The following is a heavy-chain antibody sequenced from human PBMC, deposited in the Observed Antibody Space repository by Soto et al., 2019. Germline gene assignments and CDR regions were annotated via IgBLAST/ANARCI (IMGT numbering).Heavy chain of an antibody. CDR2: IYYSGST. Sequence: SETLSLTCTVSGSSISSYYWSWIRQPPGKGLEWIGYIYYSGSTNYNPSLKSRVTISVDTSKNQFSLKLSSVTAADTAVYYCAISSGYSGYDYYYYYGMDVWGQGTTVTVSS. CDR1: GSSISSYY. J-gene: IGHJ6*02. D-gene: IGHD5-12*01. CDR3: AISSGYSGYDYYYYYGMDV. V-gene: IGHV4-59*01.